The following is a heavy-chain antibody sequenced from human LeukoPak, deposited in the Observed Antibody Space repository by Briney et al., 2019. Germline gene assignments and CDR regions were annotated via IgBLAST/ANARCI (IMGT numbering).Heavy chain of an antibody. Sequence: ASVKVSCKASGYTFTGYYMHWVRQAPGQGLEWMGWINPNSGGTNYAQKFQGRVTMTRDTSISTAYMELSRLRSDDTAVYCCARDLASSSGWFDWGQGTLVTVSS. J-gene: IGHJ4*02. CDR3: ARDLASSSGWFD. D-gene: IGHD6-19*01. CDR2: INPNSGGT. V-gene: IGHV1-2*02. CDR1: GYTFTGYY.